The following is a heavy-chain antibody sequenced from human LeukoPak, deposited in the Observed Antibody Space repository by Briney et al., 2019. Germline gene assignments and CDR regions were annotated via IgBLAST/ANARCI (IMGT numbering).Heavy chain of an antibody. CDR1: GGSISSSSYY. D-gene: IGHD4-17*01. J-gene: IGHJ4*02. CDR2: IYYSGST. V-gene: IGHV4-39*07. Sequence: SETLSLTCTVSGGSISSSSYYWGWLRQPPEKGLEWIGSIYYSGSTYYNPSLKSRVTISVDTSKNQFSLKLSSVTAADTAVYYCARHHDYGENYWGQGTLVTVSS. CDR3: ARHHDYGENY.